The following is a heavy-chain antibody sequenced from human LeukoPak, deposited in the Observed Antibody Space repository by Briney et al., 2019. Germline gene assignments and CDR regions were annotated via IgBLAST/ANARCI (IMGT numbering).Heavy chain of an antibody. D-gene: IGHD3-10*01. Sequence: GGSLRLSCAASGFTFSSYEMNWVRQAPGKGLECVSYISSSGSTIYYADSVKGRFTISKDNAKNSLYLQMNSLRAEDTAVYYCARSLQTVRRTYDYWGQGTLVTVSS. J-gene: IGHJ4*02. CDR1: GFTFSSYE. CDR2: ISSSGSTI. CDR3: ARSLQTVRRTYDY. V-gene: IGHV3-48*03.